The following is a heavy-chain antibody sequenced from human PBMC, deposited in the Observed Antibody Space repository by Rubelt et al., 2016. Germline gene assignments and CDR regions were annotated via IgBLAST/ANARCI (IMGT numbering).Heavy chain of an antibody. D-gene: IGHD5-12*01. CDR2: ISSSGSTI. Sequence: KGLEWVSYISSSGSTIYYADSVKGRFTISRDNAKHSLYLQMNSLRAEDTAVYYCAGYGGYDLFDYWGQGTLVTVSS. V-gene: IGHV3-48*03. CDR3: AGYGGYDLFDY. J-gene: IGHJ4*02.